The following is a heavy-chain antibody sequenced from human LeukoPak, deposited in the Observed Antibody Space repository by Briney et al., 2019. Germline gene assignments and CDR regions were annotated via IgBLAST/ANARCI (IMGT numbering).Heavy chain of an antibody. CDR1: GYTFTSYV. J-gene: IGHJ4*02. V-gene: IGHV1-18*01. CDR2: ISAYNGNT. Sequence: ASVKVSCKASGYTFTSYVISWVRQAPGQGLEWMGWISAYNGNTNYAQKLQGRVTMTTDTSTSTAYMELRSLRSDDTAVFYCARVTVGAIGANYFDYWGQGTLVTVSS. D-gene: IGHD1-26*01. CDR3: ARVTVGAIGANYFDY.